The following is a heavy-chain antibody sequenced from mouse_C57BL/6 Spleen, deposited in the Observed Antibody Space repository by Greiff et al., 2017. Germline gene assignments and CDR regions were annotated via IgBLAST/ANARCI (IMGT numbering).Heavy chain of an antibody. Sequence: LVESGAELVMPGASVKLSCKASGYTFTSYWMHWVKQRPGQGLEWIGEIDPSDSYPNYNQKFKGKSTLTVDKSSSTAYMQLSSLTSEDSAVYYCKSSGYFDYWGQGTTLTVSS. CDR3: KSSGYFDY. CDR1: GYTFTSYW. D-gene: IGHD3-2*02. CDR2: IDPSDSYP. V-gene: IGHV1-69*01. J-gene: IGHJ2*01.